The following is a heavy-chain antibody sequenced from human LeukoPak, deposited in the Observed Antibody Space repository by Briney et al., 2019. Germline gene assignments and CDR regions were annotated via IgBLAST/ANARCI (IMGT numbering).Heavy chain of an antibody. Sequence: SQTLSLTCTVSGGSISSGGYYWSWIRQHPGKGLEWIGYIYYSGSTYYNPSLKSRVTISVDTSKNQFSLKLSSVPAADTAVYYCARGRTTGDSDYFDYWGQGTLVTVSS. CDR3: ARGRTTGDSDYFDY. D-gene: IGHD7-27*01. CDR1: GGSISSGGYY. V-gene: IGHV4-31*03. J-gene: IGHJ4*02. CDR2: IYYSGST.